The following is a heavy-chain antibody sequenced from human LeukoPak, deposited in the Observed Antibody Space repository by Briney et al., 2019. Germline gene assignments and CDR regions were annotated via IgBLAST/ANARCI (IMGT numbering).Heavy chain of an antibody. CDR3: VKITSVTGGDR. V-gene: IGHV3-64D*09. Sequence: PGGSLRLSCSASGFTFSAYAMYWVRQAPGKGLEYVSGISSNGGSSFYADSVKGRFTISRDNSKNTLYLQMSSLRAEDTAVYYCVKITSVTGGDRWGQGTRLTVSS. CDR2: ISSNGGSS. D-gene: IGHD2-8*02. CDR1: GFTFSAYA. J-gene: IGHJ5*02.